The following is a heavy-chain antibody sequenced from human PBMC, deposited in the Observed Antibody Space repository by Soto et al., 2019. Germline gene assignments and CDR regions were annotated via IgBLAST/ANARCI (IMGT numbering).Heavy chain of an antibody. CDR2: MYHGGST. Sequence: PSETLSLTCTVSGGSISTNGYSWGWVRQPPGKGLEWIGNMYHGGSTYYSPSLKSRVTISVDTSKNHLFLRLSSVTAADTAVYYCARHYGYNYGHDDYWGQGILVTVSS. CDR1: GGSISTNGYS. J-gene: IGHJ4*02. CDR3: ARHYGYNYGHDDY. D-gene: IGHD5-18*01. V-gene: IGHV4-39*01.